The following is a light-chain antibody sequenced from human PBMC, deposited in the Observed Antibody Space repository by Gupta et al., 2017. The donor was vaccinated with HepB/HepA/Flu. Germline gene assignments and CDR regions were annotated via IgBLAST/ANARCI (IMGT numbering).Light chain of an antibody. CDR1: SSNIGSTT. CDR3: AAWDDSLNGQV. J-gene: IGLJ1*01. V-gene: IGLV1-44*01. CDR2: ADF. Sequence: SVLTQPPSASGTPGQRVTISCSGSSSNIGSTTVSWYQHFPGTAPKPLIYADFQRPSGVPDRCSGSKSGTSAPLASSGLQSEDEADYYCAAWDDSLNGQVFGTGTKVTVL.